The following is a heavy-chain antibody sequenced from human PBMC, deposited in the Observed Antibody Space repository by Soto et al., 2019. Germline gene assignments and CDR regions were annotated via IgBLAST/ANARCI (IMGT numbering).Heavy chain of an antibody. CDR1: GGSISSYY. Sequence: SETLSLTCTVSGGSISSYYWSWIRQPPGKGLEWIGYIYYSGSTNYNPSLKSRATISVDTSKNQFSLKLSSVTAADTAVYYCARSIVVVTALDYWGQGTLVTVSS. V-gene: IGHV4-59*01. CDR3: ARSIVVVTALDY. CDR2: IYYSGST. D-gene: IGHD2-21*02. J-gene: IGHJ4*02.